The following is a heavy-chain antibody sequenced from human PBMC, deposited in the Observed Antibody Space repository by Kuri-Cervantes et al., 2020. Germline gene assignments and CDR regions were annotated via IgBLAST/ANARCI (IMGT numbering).Heavy chain of an antibody. V-gene: IGHV3-33*08. D-gene: IGHD5-12*01. CDR3: ARGAYGDY. CDR1: GFTVSSNY. J-gene: IGHJ4*02. Sequence: GESLKISCAASGFTVSSNYMSWVRQAPGKGLEWVAVIWYDGSNKYYADSVKGRFTISRDNSKNTLYLQMNSLRAEDTAVYYCARGAYGDYWGQGTLVTVSS. CDR2: IWYDGSNK.